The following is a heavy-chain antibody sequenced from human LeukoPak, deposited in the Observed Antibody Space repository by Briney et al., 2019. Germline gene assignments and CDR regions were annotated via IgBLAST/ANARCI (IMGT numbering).Heavy chain of an antibody. CDR2: INHSGST. CDR1: GGSFSGYY. Sequence: SETLSLTCAVYGGSFSGYYWSWIRQPPGKGLEWIGEINHSGSTNYNPSLKSRVTISVDTSKSQFSLKLSSVTAADTAVYYCARDHYYGSGSYLGGVDYWGQGTLVTVSS. D-gene: IGHD3-10*01. CDR3: ARDHYYGSGSYLGGVDY. J-gene: IGHJ4*02. V-gene: IGHV4-34*01.